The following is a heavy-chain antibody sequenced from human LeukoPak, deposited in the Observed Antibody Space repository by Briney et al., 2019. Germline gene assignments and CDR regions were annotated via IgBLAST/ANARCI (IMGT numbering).Heavy chain of an antibody. J-gene: IGHJ5*02. CDR2: IYYSGST. V-gene: IGHV4-59*01. CDR1: GGSISNYY. Sequence: PSETLSLTCTVSGGSISNYYWSWIRQPPGKGLEWIGYIYYSGSTNYNPSLKSRVTISVDTSKNQFSLRLSSVTAADTAVYYCARDQTDDSGSYNWFDPWGQGTLVTVSS. CDR3: ARDQTDDSGSYNWFDP. D-gene: IGHD1-26*01.